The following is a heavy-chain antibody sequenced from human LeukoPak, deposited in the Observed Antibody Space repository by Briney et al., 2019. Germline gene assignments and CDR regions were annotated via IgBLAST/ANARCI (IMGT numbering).Heavy chain of an antibody. J-gene: IGHJ3*02. V-gene: IGHV1-69*13. CDR3: AREASSGSYLVGAFDI. CDR1: GGTFSSYA. D-gene: IGHD1-26*01. CDR2: IIPIFGTA. Sequence: SVKVSCKASGGTFSSYAISWVRQAPGQGLEWMGGIIPIFGTANYAQKFQGRVTITADESTSTAYMELSSLRSEDTAVYCCAREASSGSYLVGAFDIWGQGTMVTVSS.